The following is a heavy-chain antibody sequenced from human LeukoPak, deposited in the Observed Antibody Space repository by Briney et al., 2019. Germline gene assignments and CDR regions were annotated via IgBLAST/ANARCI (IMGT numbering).Heavy chain of an antibody. CDR2: ISSSGSTI. CDR3: ARVPRRDGYTPRDY. J-gene: IGHJ4*02. Sequence: GALRLSCAASGFTFSDYYMSWIRQAPGKGLEWVSYISSSGSTIYYADSVKGRFTISRDNAKNSLYLQMNSLRAEDTAVYYCARVPRRDGYTPRDYWGQGTLVTVSS. V-gene: IGHV3-11*01. D-gene: IGHD5-24*01. CDR1: GFTFSDYY.